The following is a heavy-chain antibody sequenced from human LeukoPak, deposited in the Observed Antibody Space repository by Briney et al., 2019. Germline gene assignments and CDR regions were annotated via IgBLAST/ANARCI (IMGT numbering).Heavy chain of an antibody. CDR3: ARSASIAAAEYFQH. CDR1: GFTFSSYG. V-gene: IGHV3-30*03. CDR2: ISYDGSNK. J-gene: IGHJ1*01. Sequence: PGRSLRLSCAASGFTFSSYGMHWVRQAPGKGLEWVAVISYDGSNKYYADSVKGRFTISRDNSKNTLYLQMNSLRAEDTAVYYCARSASIAAAEYFQHWGQGTLVTVSS. D-gene: IGHD6-6*01.